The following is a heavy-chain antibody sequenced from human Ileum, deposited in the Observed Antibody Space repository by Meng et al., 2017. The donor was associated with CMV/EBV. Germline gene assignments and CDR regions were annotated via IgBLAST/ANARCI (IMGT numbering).Heavy chain of an antibody. CDR3: ARGARRFLGLAPLYYFDY. D-gene: IGHD3-3*01. Sequence: SQTLSLTCTVSGGSVSSVSHYWSWVRQPPGKGLEWIGYISYNGGPNYNPSLKSRVTISVDTSKRQFSLKLTSVTAADTAVYYCARGARRFLGLAPLYYFDYWGQGTLVTVSS. V-gene: IGHV4-61*01. CDR1: GGSVSSVSHY. CDR2: ISYNGGP. J-gene: IGHJ4*02.